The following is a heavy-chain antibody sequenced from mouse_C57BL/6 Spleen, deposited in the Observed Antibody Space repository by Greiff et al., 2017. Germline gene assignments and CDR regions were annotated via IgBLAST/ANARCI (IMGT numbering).Heavy chain of an antibody. CDR2: IYPGDGDT. D-gene: IGHD2-2*01. CDR3: ARFGGLPSYYFDY. CDR1: GYAFSSYW. J-gene: IGHJ2*01. Sequence: QVQLKQSGAELVKPGASVKISCKASGYAFSSYWMNWVKQRPGKGLEWIGQIYPGDGDTNYNGKFKGKATLTADKSSSTAYMQLSSLTSEDSAVYFCARFGGLPSYYFDYWGQGTTLTVSS. V-gene: IGHV1-80*01.